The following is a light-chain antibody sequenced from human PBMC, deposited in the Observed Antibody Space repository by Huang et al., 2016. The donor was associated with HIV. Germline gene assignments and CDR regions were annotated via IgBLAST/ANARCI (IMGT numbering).Light chain of an antibody. Sequence: DIVMIQSPDSLAVSLGERATINCKSSQSILYSPNNKNYLAWYQQKPGQPPKLPIYWASTRESGVPDRISGSGSGTDFTLTINNLQAEDVAVYYCQQYYSTPQTFGHGTKVEIK. V-gene: IGKV4-1*01. CDR2: WAS. J-gene: IGKJ1*01. CDR3: QQYYSTPQT. CDR1: QSILYSPNNKNY.